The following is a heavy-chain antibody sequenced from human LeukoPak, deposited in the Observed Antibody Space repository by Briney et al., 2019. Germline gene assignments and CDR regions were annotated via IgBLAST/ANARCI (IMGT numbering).Heavy chain of an antibody. V-gene: IGHV4-4*07. CDR2: IYSSGTT. CDR1: GGSITGPH. Sequence: PSETLSLTCTVSGGSITGPHWSWLRQSAGKGLEWIGRIYSSGTTNYNPSLKSRVTMSLDTSKNQFSLRLSSMTAADTAVYYCARGAYSFDYWGQGTLVTVSS. J-gene: IGHJ4*02. CDR3: ARGAYSFDY.